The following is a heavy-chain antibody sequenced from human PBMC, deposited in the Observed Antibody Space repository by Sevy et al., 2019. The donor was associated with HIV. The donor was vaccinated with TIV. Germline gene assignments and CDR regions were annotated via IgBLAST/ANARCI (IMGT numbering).Heavy chain of an antibody. J-gene: IGHJ4*02. Sequence: GGSLRLSCAASGFTLRESIMHWVRQAPGKGLEWVAIISNVEDRDYYADSVKGRFTISRDNSKNTLYIQMNRLKAEDTAVYYWERLSSCGGDCYYFDYWGQGTLVTVSS. CDR1: GFTLRESI. D-gene: IGHD2-21*02. CDR2: ISNVEDRD. CDR3: ERLSSCGGDCYYFDY. V-gene: IGHV3-30-3*01.